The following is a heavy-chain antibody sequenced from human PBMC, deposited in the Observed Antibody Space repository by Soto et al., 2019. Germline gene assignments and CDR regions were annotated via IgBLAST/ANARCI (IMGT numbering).Heavy chain of an antibody. CDR3: ARHRRARIHQGTRFDP. V-gene: IGHV4-39*01. Sequence: PSETLSLTCTVSGGSISSSSYYWGWIRQPPGKGLEWIGSIYYSGSTYYNPSLKSRVTISVDTSKNQFSLKLSSVTAADTAVYYCARHRRARIHQGTRFDPWGQGTLVTVSS. CDR1: GGSISSSSYY. CDR2: IYYSGST. J-gene: IGHJ5*02. D-gene: IGHD5-18*01.